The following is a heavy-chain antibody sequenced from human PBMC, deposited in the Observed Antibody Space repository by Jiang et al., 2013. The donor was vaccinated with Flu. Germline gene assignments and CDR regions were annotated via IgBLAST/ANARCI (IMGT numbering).Heavy chain of an antibody. CDR2: IWYDGSNK. J-gene: IGHJ4*02. Sequence: PGRSLRLSCAASGFTFSSYGMHWVRQAPGKGLEWVAVIWYDGSNKYYADSVKGRFTISRDNSKNTLYLQMNSLRAEDTAVYYCARAEEGVVVAATPAAEEMTTVTEYFDYWGQGTLVTVSS. CDR1: GFTFSSYG. V-gene: IGHV3-33*01. D-gene: IGHD2-15*01. CDR3: ARAEEGVVVAATPAAEEMTTVTEYFDY.